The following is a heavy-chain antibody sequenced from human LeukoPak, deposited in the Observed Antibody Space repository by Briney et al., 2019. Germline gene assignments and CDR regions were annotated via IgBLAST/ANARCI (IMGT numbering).Heavy chain of an antibody. CDR3: ARAGGWINPFDY. Sequence: AETLSLTCAVYGGSFSGYYWRWIRQPPGKGLEWIGYIYYSGSTNYNPSLKSRVTISVDTSKNQFSLELSSVTAADTAVYYCARAGGWINPFDYWGQGTLVTVSS. CDR2: IYYSGST. D-gene: IGHD6-19*01. V-gene: IGHV4-59*01. CDR1: GGSFSGYY. J-gene: IGHJ4*02.